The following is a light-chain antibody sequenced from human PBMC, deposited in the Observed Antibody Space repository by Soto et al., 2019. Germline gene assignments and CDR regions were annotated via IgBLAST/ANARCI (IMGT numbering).Light chain of an antibody. J-gene: IGLJ1*01. CDR3: SSYTSSSTRLYV. CDR2: EVS. CDR1: SSDVGGYNY. V-gene: IGLV2-14*01. Sequence: QSVLTQPASVSGSPGQSITISCTGTSSDVGGYNYVSWYQQHPGKAPKLMIYEVSNRPSGVSNRFSGSKSGNTASLTISGLQAEVEADYYCSSYTSSSTRLYVFGTGTKVTVL.